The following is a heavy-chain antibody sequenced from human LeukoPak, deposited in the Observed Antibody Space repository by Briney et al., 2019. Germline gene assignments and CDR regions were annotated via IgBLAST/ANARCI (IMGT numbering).Heavy chain of an antibody. D-gene: IGHD4/OR15-4a*01. Sequence: SETLSLTCTVSGGSISSSYYYWGWIRQPPGKGLEWIGSIYYSGSTYYNPSLKSRVTISVDTSKNQFSLKLRSVTAADTAVYYCARVLPAPNDYWGQGTLVTVSS. J-gene: IGHJ4*02. CDR3: ARVLPAPNDY. CDR2: IYYSGST. CDR1: GGSISSSYYY. V-gene: IGHV4-39*01.